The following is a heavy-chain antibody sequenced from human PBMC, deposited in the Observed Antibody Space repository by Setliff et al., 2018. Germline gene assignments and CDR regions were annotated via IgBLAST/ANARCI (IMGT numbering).Heavy chain of an antibody. J-gene: IGHJ4*02. CDR3: AVCSTNYYFDY. Sequence: GASVKVSCKASGYTFTSYAMHWVRQAPGQRLEWMGWINAGNGNTKYSQKFQGRVTITTDTSTSTAYMELRSLRSDDTAVYYCAVCSTNYYFDYWGQGTLVTVSS. CDR2: INAGNGNT. CDR1: GYTFTSYA. V-gene: IGHV1-3*01. D-gene: IGHD1-1*01.